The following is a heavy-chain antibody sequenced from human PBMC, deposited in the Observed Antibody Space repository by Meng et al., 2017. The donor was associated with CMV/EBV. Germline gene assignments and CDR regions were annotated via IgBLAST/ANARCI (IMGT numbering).Heavy chain of an antibody. V-gene: IGHV3-30-3*01. CDR3: ARDLGYGDYVGYFDY. D-gene: IGHD4-17*01. J-gene: IGHJ4*02. CDR2: ISYDGSNK. Sequence: GESLKISCAASGFTFSSYAMHWVRQAPGKGLEWVAVISYDGSNKYYADSVKGRFTISRDNSKNTLYLQMNSLRAEDTAVYYCARDLGYGDYVGYFDYWGQGTLVTVS. CDR1: GFTFSSYA.